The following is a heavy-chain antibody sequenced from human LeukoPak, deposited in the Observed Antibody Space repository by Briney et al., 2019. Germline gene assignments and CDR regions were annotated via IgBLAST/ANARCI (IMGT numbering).Heavy chain of an antibody. J-gene: IGHJ4*02. CDR3: ARATYQFGETFDY. D-gene: IGHD3-10*01. CDR2: LYYTGNT. V-gene: IGHV4-39*07. CDR1: GGSISSSSYY. Sequence: SETLSLTCTVSGGSISSSSYYWGWIRQPPGKGLEWIGSLYYTGNTYYNPSLKSRVTISVDASKNQFSLKLSSVTAADAAVYYCARATYQFGETFDYWGQGTLVTVSS.